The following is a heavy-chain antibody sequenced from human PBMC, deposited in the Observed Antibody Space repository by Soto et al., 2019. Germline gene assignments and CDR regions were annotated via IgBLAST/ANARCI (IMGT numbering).Heavy chain of an antibody. J-gene: IGHJ4*02. CDR1: GYAFTTYG. CDR2: ISAHNGNT. CDR3: ARGRYGDY. D-gene: IGHD1-1*01. V-gene: IGHV1-18*01. Sequence: QVHLVQSGAEVKKPGASVKVSCQGSGYAFTTYGITWVRQAPGQGLEWMGWISAHNGNTNYAQKLQGRVTVTRDTSTSPAYMELMSLRYDATAVYYGARGRYGDYWGQGALVTVSS.